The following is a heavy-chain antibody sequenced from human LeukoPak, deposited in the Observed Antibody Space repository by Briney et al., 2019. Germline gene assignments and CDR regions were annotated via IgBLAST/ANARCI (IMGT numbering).Heavy chain of an antibody. CDR1: GGSISGYF. D-gene: IGHD2-8*01. Sequence: PSETLSLTCTVSGGSISGYFWSWVRQPAGEGLEWMGRIHGSGSTNFNPSLNSRVTLSLDMSKNQIYLKLSSVTAADTAVYYCARGADTNDFQHWGQGTLVTVPS. J-gene: IGHJ1*01. CDR2: IHGSGST. V-gene: IGHV4-4*07. CDR3: ARGADTNDFQH.